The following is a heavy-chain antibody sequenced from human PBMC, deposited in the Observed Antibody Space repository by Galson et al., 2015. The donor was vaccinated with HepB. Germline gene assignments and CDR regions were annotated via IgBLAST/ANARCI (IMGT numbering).Heavy chain of an antibody. D-gene: IGHD6-19*01. J-gene: IGHJ4*02. Sequence: SLRLSCAASGFTFSSYGMHWVRQAPGKGLEWVAVISYDGSNKYYADSVKGRFTISRDNSKNTLYLQMNSLRAEDTAVFYCAKERWVAGVAGHFDYWGQGTLVTVSS. CDR1: GFTFSSYG. CDR2: ISYDGSNK. V-gene: IGHV3-30*18. CDR3: AKERWVAGVAGHFDY.